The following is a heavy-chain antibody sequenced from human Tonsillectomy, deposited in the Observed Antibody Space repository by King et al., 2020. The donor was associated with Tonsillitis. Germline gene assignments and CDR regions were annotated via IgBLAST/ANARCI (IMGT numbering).Heavy chain of an antibody. J-gene: IGHJ5*02. CDR3: ARAYSSLSGFDP. V-gene: IGHV4-34*01. D-gene: IGHD3-22*01. CDR1: GGSFSGCS. Sequence: VQLQQWGAGLLKPSETLSLCCAVYGGSFSGCSWSGIRQHPGKGLEWSVEIKHSGNTNYNPSLKRRVTISEDTSKNQFSLKLTSVTAADTAVYYCARAYSSLSGFDPWGQGTLVTVSS. CDR2: IKHSGNT.